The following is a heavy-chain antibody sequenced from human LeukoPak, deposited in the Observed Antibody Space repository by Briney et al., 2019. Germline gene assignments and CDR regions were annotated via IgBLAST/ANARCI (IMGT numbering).Heavy chain of an antibody. CDR1: GGTFSSYA. V-gene: IGHV1-69*01. CDR2: IIPVFGTA. D-gene: IGHD6-13*01. CDR3: ARDVRAAAGTLRVFDY. J-gene: IGHJ4*02. Sequence: SVKVSCKASGGTFSSYAISWVRQAPGQGLEWMGGIIPVFGTANYAQKFQGRVTITADESTSTAYMGLSSLRSEDTAVYYCARDVRAAAGTLRVFDYWGQGTLVTVSS.